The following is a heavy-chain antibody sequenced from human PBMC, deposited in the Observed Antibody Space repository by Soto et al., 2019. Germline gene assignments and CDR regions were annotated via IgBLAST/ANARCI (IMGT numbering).Heavy chain of an antibody. CDR2: ISAYNGNT. CDR3: ARGLITIFGVVIMPFDY. Sequence: GASVKVSCKASGYTFTSYGISWVRQAPGPGLEWMGWISAYNGNTNYAQKLQGRVTMTTDTSTSTAYMELRSLRSDDTAVYYCARGLITIFGVVIMPFDYWGQGTLVTVSS. J-gene: IGHJ4*02. CDR1: GYTFTSYG. D-gene: IGHD3-3*01. V-gene: IGHV1-18*04.